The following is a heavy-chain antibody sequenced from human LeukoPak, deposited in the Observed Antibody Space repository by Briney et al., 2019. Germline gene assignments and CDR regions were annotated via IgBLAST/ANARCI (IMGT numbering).Heavy chain of an antibody. J-gene: IGHJ3*02. V-gene: IGHV5-51*01. Sequence: GESLKISCQGSGYSFTSYWIAWVRQMPGKGLEWMGIIYPGDSDTRYSSAFQGQVTISADKSTSTAYLQWGSLKASDTAMYYCARRCSTIEAFDMWGQGTMVTVSS. CDR2: IYPGDSDT. CDR1: GYSFTSYW. D-gene: IGHD2-2*02. CDR3: ARRCSTIEAFDM.